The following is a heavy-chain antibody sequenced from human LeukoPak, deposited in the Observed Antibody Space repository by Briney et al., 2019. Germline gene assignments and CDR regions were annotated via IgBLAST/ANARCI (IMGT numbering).Heavy chain of an antibody. D-gene: IGHD1-26*01. Sequence: TSETLSLTCAVYGGSFSGYYWGWIRQPPGKGLEWIGEINHSGSTNYNPSLKSRVTISVDTSKNQFSLKLSSVTAADTAVYYCARGSDWESRTRFFDYWGQGTLVTVSS. V-gene: IGHV4-34*01. CDR3: ARGSDWESRTRFFDY. CDR1: GGSFSGYY. J-gene: IGHJ4*02. CDR2: INHSGST.